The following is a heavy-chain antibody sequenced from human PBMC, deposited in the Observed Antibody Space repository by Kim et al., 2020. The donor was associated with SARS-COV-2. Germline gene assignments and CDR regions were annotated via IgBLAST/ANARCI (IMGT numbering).Heavy chain of an antibody. V-gene: IGHV3-49*02. CDR3: TRGGYSSGYRPNWFDP. J-gene: IGHJ5*02. Sequence: ASVKGRFIISRHDSKSIAYLQMNSLKTEDTAVYYCTRGGYSSGYRPNWFDPWGQGTLVTVSS. D-gene: IGHD6-25*01.